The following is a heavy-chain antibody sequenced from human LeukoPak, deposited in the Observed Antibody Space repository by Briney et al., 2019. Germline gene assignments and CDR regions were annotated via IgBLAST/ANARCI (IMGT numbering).Heavy chain of an antibody. CDR3: ARGLYYGSGSYWTFDY. J-gene: IGHJ4*02. Sequence: GASVKVSCKASGYTFTSYDINWVRQATGQGLEWMGWMNPNSGNTGYAQKFQGRVTMTRNTSISTAYMELSRLRSEDTAVYYCARGLYYGSGSYWTFDYWDQGTLVTVSS. D-gene: IGHD3-10*01. V-gene: IGHV1-8*01. CDR1: GYTFTSYD. CDR2: MNPNSGNT.